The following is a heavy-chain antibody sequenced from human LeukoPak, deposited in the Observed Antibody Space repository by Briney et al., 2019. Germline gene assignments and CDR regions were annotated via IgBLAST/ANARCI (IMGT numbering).Heavy chain of an antibody. J-gene: IGHJ4*02. D-gene: IGHD5-12*01. CDR2: IYPRESP. Sequence: PSETLSLTCTVSGGSISSYSWSWMRQPAGKGLEWIGPIYPRESPNYNPSLKSRVIMSVDKSKNQFSLKLRSVTAADTAVYYCAREWHHVFDYWGQGNLVTVSS. V-gene: IGHV4-4*07. CDR3: AREWHHVFDY. CDR1: GGSISSYS.